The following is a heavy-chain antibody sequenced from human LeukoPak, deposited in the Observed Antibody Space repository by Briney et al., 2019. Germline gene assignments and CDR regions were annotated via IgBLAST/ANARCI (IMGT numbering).Heavy chain of an antibody. Sequence: GGSLRLSCAASGFTFSSYSMNWVRQAPGKGLEWVSSISSSSSYIYYADSVKGRFTISRDNAKNSLYLQMNSLRAEDTAVYYCARDLLMYSSSWDYWGQGTLVTVSS. CDR3: ARDLLMYSSSWDY. CDR1: GFTFSSYS. J-gene: IGHJ4*02. V-gene: IGHV3-21*01. CDR2: ISSSSSYI. D-gene: IGHD6-13*01.